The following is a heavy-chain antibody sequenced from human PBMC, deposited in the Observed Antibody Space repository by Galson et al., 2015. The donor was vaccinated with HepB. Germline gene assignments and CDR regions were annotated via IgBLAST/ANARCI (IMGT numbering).Heavy chain of an antibody. CDR2: IYSGGST. CDR3: AREGPAAGMYY. Sequence: SLRLSCAASGFTVSSNYMSWVRQAPGKGLEWVSVIYSGGSTYYADSVKGRFTISRGNSKNTLYLQMNSLRAEDTAVYYCAREGPAAGMYYWGQGTLVTVSS. D-gene: IGHD6-13*01. J-gene: IGHJ4*02. V-gene: IGHV3-66*02. CDR1: GFTVSSNY.